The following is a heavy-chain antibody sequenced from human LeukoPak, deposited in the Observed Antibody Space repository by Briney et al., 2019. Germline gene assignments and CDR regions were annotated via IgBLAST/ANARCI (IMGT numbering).Heavy chain of an antibody. Sequence: ASVKVSCKASGYTFTSYDINWVRQATGQGLEWMGWMNPNSGNTGYAQKFQGRVTITRNTSISTAYMELSSLRSEDTAVYYCARVSENGGAPAIWGQGTMVTASS. CDR1: GYTFTSYD. CDR3: ARVSENGGAPAI. D-gene: IGHD3-16*01. V-gene: IGHV1-8*03. CDR2: MNPNSGNT. J-gene: IGHJ3*02.